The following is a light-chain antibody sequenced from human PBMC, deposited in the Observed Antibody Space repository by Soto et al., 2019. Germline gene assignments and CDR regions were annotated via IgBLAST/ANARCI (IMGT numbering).Light chain of an antibody. CDR3: QQRINLPDT. J-gene: IGKJ2*01. Sequence: EIVLTQSPATLSLSPGERATLSCRASQSVSSYLAWYQQKPGQAPRLLIYDASNRATGIPARFSGSGSGTDCTLTISSLEPEDFAVYYCQQRINLPDTFVQGTKLEIK. CDR2: DAS. CDR1: QSVSSY. V-gene: IGKV3-11*01.